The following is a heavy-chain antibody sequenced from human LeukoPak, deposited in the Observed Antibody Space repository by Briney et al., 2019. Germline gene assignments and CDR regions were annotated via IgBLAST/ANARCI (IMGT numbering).Heavy chain of an antibody. CDR3: AREHCSSTSCSWFDP. CDR2: INPSGGST. Sequence: ASVKVSCKASGYTFTSYYMHWVRQAPGQGLERMGIINPSGGSTSYAQKFQGRVTMTRDTSTSTVYMELSSLRSEDTAVYYCAREHCSSTSCSWFDPWGQGTLVTVSS. D-gene: IGHD2-2*01. J-gene: IGHJ5*02. V-gene: IGHV1-46*01. CDR1: GYTFTSYY.